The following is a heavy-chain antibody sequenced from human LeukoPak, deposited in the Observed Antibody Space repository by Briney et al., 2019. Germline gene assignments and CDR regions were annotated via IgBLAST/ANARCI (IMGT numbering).Heavy chain of an antibody. CDR1: GFTFDDYA. V-gene: IGHV3-9*01. Sequence: GRSLRLSCAASGFTFDDYAMHWVQQAPGKGLEWVSGISWNSGSIGYADSVKGRFTISRDNAKNSLYLQMNSLRAEDTALYYCAKDGEAASITASNWFDPWGQGTLVTVSS. D-gene: IGHD3-10*01. J-gene: IGHJ5*02. CDR2: ISWNSGSI. CDR3: AKDGEAASITASNWFDP.